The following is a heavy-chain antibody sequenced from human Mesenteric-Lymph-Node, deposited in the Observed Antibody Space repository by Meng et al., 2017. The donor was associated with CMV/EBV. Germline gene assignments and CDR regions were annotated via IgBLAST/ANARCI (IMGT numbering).Heavy chain of an antibody. D-gene: IGHD2-2*01. CDR3: AKDVMGRSYCSSTRCLTHFDY. CDR2: IWFDGSNQ. J-gene: IGHJ4*02. CDR1: GFTFSSYG. V-gene: IGHV3-33*06. Sequence: GESLKISCAASGFTFSSYGMHWLRQAPGKGLEWVAVIWFDGSNQYFADSVKGRFTISRDNSKNTLYLQMNSLRAEDTAVYYCAKDVMGRSYCSSTRCLTHFDYWGQGTLVTVSS.